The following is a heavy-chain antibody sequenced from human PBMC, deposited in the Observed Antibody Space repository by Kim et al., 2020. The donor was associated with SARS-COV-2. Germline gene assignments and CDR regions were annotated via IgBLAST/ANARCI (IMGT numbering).Heavy chain of an antibody. CDR2: LYSDGRP. Sequence: GGSLRLSCAASGFTVSSKYMTWVRQAPGKGLEWVSLLYSDGRPYHADSVRGRFTISRDNSKNTLYLQMNSLRAEDTAVYYCARGAGVGSDCCPLDYWGQGTLVTVSP. CDR3: ARGAGVGSDCCPLDY. CDR1: GFTVSSKY. D-gene: IGHD2-21*02. J-gene: IGHJ4*02. V-gene: IGHV3-53*01.